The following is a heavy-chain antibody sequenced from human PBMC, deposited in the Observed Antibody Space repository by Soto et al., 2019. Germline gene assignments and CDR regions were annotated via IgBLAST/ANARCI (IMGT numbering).Heavy chain of an antibody. CDR1: GGSISSGGYY. CDR2: IYYSGST. CDR3: ARALREEGSSNWFDP. V-gene: IGHV4-31*03. Sequence: QVQLQESAPGLVKPSQTLSLTCTVSGGSISSGGYYWSWLRQHPGKGLEWIGYIYYSGSTYYNPSLKRRVTISVDPSKNQFSLKLSSVTAAVTAVYYCARALREEGSSNWFDPWGQGTLVTVSS. D-gene: IGHD5-12*01. J-gene: IGHJ5*02.